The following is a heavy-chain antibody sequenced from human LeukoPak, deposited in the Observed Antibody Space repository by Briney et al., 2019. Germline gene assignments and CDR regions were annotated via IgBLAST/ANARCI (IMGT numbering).Heavy chain of an antibody. J-gene: IGHJ4*02. CDR3: ARDEDCTNGVCYLTLY. D-gene: IGHD2-8*01. CDR2: ISAYNGNT. Sequence: GASVKVSCKASGYTFTSYGISWVRQAPGQGLEWMGWISAYNGNTNYAQKLQGRVTMTTDTSTSTAYMELRSLGSDDTAVYYCARDEDCTNGVCYLTLYWGQGTLVTVSS. V-gene: IGHV1-18*01. CDR1: GYTFTSYG.